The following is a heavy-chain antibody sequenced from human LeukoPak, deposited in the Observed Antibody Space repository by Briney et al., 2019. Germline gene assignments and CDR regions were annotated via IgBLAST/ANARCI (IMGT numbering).Heavy chain of an antibody. Sequence: PGGSLRLSCAASGFTFSTYAMSWVRQAPGKGPEWVSAISGAGAYTYYADSVKGRFTISRDNSKNTLYLQMNSLRAEDTAVYYCAKRYDGGGPYYYGMDVWGQGTTVTVSS. CDR2: ISGAGAYT. V-gene: IGHV3-23*01. J-gene: IGHJ6*02. CDR1: GFTFSTYA. CDR3: AKRYDGGGPYYYGMDV. D-gene: IGHD3-16*01.